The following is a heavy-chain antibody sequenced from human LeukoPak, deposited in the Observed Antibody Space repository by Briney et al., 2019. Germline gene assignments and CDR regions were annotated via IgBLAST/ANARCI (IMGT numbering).Heavy chain of an antibody. CDR1: GFTFNDHT. D-gene: IGHD3-22*01. CDR3: ARASYYYDTTGLGAVDI. J-gene: IGHJ3*02. Sequence: GGSLRLSCAASGFTFNDHTMYWVRQAPGKGLEWVSGINWNSDNIGYADSVKGRFTISRDDAKNSLFLQMNSLRTEDTALYYCARASYYYDTTGLGAVDIWGQGTMVTVSS. V-gene: IGHV3-9*01. CDR2: INWNSDNI.